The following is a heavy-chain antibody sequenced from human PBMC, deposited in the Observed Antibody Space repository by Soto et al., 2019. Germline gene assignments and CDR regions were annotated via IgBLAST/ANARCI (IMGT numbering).Heavy chain of an antibody. CDR1: GGTFSSYA. J-gene: IGHJ6*02. Sequence: GASVKVSCKASGGTFSSYAISWVRQAPGQGLEWMGGIIPIFGTANYAQKFQGRVTITADESTSTAYMELSSLRSEDTAVYYCARGGCSGGSCYSNYYYYGMDVWGQGTTVTVSS. CDR2: IIPIFGTA. CDR3: ARGGCSGGSCYSNYYYYGMDV. D-gene: IGHD2-15*01. V-gene: IGHV1-69*13.